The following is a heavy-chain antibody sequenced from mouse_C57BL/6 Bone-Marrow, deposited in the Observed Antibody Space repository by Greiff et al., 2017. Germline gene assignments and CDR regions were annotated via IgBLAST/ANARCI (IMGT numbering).Heavy chain of an antibody. CDR1: GYTFTSYW. V-gene: IGHV1-50*01. J-gene: IGHJ3*01. D-gene: IGHD2-5*01. Sequence: QVQLQQSGPELVKPGASVKLSCKASGYTFTSYWMQWVKQRPGQGLEWIGEIDPSDSYTNYNQKFKGKATLTVDTSSSTAYMQLSSLTSEDSAVYYCARDRYSRAYWGQGTLVTVSA. CDR3: ARDRYSRAY. CDR2: IDPSDSYT.